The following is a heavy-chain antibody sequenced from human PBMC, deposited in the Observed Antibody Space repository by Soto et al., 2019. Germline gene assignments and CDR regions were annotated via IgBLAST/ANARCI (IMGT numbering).Heavy chain of an antibody. CDR1: GFRFSGYA. D-gene: IGHD2-2*01. J-gene: IGHJ4*02. V-gene: IGHV3-23*01. CDR3: AKAPGYQLLLSRMAY. CDR2: ISGSGGSI. Sequence: WRSLRVSCAASGFRFSGYAVSWVLQDTGKGLEWVSAISGSGGSIYYADSVQGRFTMSRDNSKNKLDLQMNSLRAEDTAVYYCAKAPGYQLLLSRMAYWGQGTLVTVSS.